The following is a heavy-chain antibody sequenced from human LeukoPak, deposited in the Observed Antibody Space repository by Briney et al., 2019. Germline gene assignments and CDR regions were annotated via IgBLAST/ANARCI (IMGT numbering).Heavy chain of an antibody. CDR1: GYSFTSYW. CDR2: IYPGDSDT. Sequence: GESLKISCKGSGYSFTSYWIGWVRQMPGKGLEWMGIIYPGDSDTRYSPSFRGQVTLSADKSISTAYLQWSSLKASDTAMYYCATWNYNGSGSYSNDDYWGQGTLVTVSS. D-gene: IGHD3-10*01. V-gene: IGHV5-51*01. CDR3: ATWNYNGSGSYSNDDY. J-gene: IGHJ4*02.